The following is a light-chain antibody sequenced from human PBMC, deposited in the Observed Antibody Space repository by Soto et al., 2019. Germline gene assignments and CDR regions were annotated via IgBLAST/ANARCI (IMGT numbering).Light chain of an antibody. CDR1: SSDVGGYNY. Sequence: QSALTQPASVSGSPGQSITISCTGTSSDVGGYNYVSWYQQHPGKAPKLMIYDVSNRPSGVSNRSSGSKSGNTASLTISGLQAEDEADYYCSSYTSSYVFGTGTKLTV. V-gene: IGLV2-14*01. CDR3: SSYTSSYV. CDR2: DVS. J-gene: IGLJ1*01.